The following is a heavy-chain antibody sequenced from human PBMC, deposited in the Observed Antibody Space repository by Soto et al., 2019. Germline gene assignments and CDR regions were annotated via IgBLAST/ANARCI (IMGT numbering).Heavy chain of an antibody. CDR2: ISGSGGGT. Sequence: EVQLLESGGGLVQPGGSLRLSCAASGFTFSSYAMSWVRQAPGKGLEWVSGISGSGGGTYYADSVKGRFTISRDNAKNALYLQMYSLRAEDTAVYYCAKGPTYYYGSGSSFDYWGQGTLVIVSS. CDR3: AKGPTYYYGSGSSFDY. J-gene: IGHJ4*02. D-gene: IGHD3-10*01. V-gene: IGHV3-23*01. CDR1: GFTFSSYA.